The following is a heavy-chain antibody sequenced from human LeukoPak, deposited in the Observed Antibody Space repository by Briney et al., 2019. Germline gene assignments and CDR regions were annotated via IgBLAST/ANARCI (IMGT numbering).Heavy chain of an antibody. V-gene: IGHV3-48*03. CDR2: IYASGSTI. Sequence: GGSLRLSCAASGFTFASYEMNWVRQAPGKGLECIAYIYASGSTIYYSDSVKGRFTISRDNAKNSLYLQMNSLSAEDTAVYYCARKVGYYYYYGVDVWGKGTTVTVSS. J-gene: IGHJ6*04. CDR3: ARKVGYYYYYGVDV. D-gene: IGHD1-26*01. CDR1: GFTFASYE.